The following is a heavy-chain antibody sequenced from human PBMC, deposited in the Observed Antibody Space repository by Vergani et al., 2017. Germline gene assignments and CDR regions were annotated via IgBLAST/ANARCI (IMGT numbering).Heavy chain of an antibody. Sequence: QVQLVQSGAEVKKPGSSVKVSCKASGGTFSSYAISWVRQAPGQGLEWMGRIIPILGIANYAQKFQGRVTITADKSTSTAYMALSSLRSEDTAVYYCARQYYDILTGYLDYYMDVWGKGTTVTVSS. V-gene: IGHV1-69*04. CDR1: GGTFSSYA. CDR2: IIPILGIA. CDR3: ARQYYDILTGYLDYYMDV. J-gene: IGHJ6*03. D-gene: IGHD3-9*01.